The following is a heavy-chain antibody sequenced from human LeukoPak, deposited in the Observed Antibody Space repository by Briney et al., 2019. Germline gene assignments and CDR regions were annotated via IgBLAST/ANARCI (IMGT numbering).Heavy chain of an antibody. CDR2: IFYSGSS. V-gene: IGHV4-59*01. J-gene: IGHJ4*02. Sequence: SETLSLTCTVSGDSLNSYYWSWIRQPPGEGLQWIGYIFYSGSSNYNASLRSRVAISVDTSKNQFSLKLTSVTAADTAVYYCAGRAARFFDYWSQGILVTVSS. CDR3: AGRAARFFDY. D-gene: IGHD6-25*01. CDR1: GDSLNSYY.